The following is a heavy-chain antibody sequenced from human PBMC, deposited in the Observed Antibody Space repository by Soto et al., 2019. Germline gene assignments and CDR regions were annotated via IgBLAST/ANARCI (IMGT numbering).Heavy chain of an antibody. CDR3: VWSADPSSWFAS. D-gene: IGHD3-3*01. Sequence: ASVKVSCKASGYTFTSYGISWVRQAPGQGLEWMGWISAYNGNTNYAQKLQGRVTMTTDTSTSTAYMELRSLRSDDTAVYYCVWSADPSSWFASWGQGTLVTVSS. CDR1: GYTFTSYG. V-gene: IGHV1-18*01. CDR2: ISAYNGNT. J-gene: IGHJ5*01.